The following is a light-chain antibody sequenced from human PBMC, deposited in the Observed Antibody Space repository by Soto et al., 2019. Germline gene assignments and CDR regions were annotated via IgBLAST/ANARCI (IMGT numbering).Light chain of an antibody. J-gene: IGLJ1*01. CDR2: GNS. CDR1: SSNIGAGFD. Sequence: QSVLTRPPSASGAPGQRVTISCTGSSSNIGAGFDVHWYQQLPGTAPKLLIYGNSNRPSGVPDRFSGSRSGTSASLAITGLQAEDEADYYCQSYDSSLTGSKVFGSGTKVTVL. V-gene: IGLV1-40*01. CDR3: QSYDSSLTGSKV.